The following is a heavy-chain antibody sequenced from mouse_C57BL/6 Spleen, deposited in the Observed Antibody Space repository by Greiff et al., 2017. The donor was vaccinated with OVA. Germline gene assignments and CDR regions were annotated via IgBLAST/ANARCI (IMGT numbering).Heavy chain of an antibody. J-gene: IGHJ1*03. V-gene: IGHV1-26*01. CDR3: ANPYGNYGYFDV. CDR2: INPNNGGT. CDR1: GYTFTDYY. Sequence: EVQLQQSGPELVKPGASVKISCKASGYTFTDYYMNWVKQSHGKSLEWIGDINPNNGGTSYNQKFKGKATLTVDKSSSTAYMELRSLTSEDSAVYYCANPYGNYGYFDVWGTGTTVTVSS. D-gene: IGHD2-1*01.